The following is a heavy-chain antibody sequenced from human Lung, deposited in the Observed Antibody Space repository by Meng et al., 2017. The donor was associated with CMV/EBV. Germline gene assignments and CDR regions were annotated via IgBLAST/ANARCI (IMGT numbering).Heavy chain of an antibody. D-gene: IGHD2-15*01. Sequence: ASVKVSCKASGYTFSDYGIGWVRQAPGQGLEWMGWINSYSGHTNYAQKLQGRVTMTTDTSTSSAYMELRSLRSDDMAVYYCARVYCSGGSCYSPFDYWGQGTXVTVSS. V-gene: IGHV1-18*03. CDR3: ARVYCSGGSCYSPFDY. CDR2: INSYSGHT. J-gene: IGHJ4*02. CDR1: GYTFSDYG.